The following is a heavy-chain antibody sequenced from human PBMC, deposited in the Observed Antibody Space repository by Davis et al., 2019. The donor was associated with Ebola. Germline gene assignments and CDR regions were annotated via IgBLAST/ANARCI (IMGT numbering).Heavy chain of an antibody. D-gene: IGHD2-21*02. CDR3: ARDSGDWSPGVLHAAYYYYYGMDV. CDR2: ISSSSSTI. Sequence: GGSLRLSCAASGFTFSSYSMNWVRQAPGKGLEWVSYISSSSSTIYYADSVKGRFTISRDNAKNSLYLQMNSLRAEDTAVYYCARDSGDWSPGVLHAAYYYYYGMDVWGKGTTVTVSS. J-gene: IGHJ6*04. V-gene: IGHV3-48*04. CDR1: GFTFSSYS.